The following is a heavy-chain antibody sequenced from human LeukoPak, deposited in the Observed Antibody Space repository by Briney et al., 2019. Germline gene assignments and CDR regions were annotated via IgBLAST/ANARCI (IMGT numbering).Heavy chain of an antibody. CDR2: ISAYNGNT. Sequence: ASVKVSCKASGYTFTSYGISWVRQAPGQGLEWMGWISAYNGNTNYAQKLQGRVTMTTDTSTSTAYMELRSLRSDDTAVYYCARVSRFWGSYRPPAFDYWGQGTLVTVSS. V-gene: IGHV1-18*01. D-gene: IGHD3-16*02. CDR1: GYTFTSYG. CDR3: ARVSRFWGSYRPPAFDY. J-gene: IGHJ4*02.